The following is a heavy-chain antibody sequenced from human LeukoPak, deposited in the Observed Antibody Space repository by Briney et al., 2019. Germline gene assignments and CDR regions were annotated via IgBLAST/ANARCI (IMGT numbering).Heavy chain of an antibody. CDR2: IYTSGST. CDR3: ASGGSGSYYYYYYVDV. V-gene: IGHV4-4*07. D-gene: IGHD3-10*01. Sequence: PSETLSLTCTVSGGSISSYYWSWIRQPAGKGLEWIGRIYTSGSTNYNPSLKSRVTMSVDTSKNQFSLKLSSVTAADTAVYYCASGGSGSYYYYYYVDVWGKGTTVTVSS. CDR1: GGSISSYY. J-gene: IGHJ6*03.